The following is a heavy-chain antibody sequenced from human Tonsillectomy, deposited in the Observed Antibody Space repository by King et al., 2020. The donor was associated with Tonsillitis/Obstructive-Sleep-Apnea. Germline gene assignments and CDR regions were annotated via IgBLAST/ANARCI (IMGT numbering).Heavy chain of an antibody. CDR1: EFTFSTYW. D-gene: IGHD3-10*01. Sequence: VQLVVSGGGLVQAGGSLRLSCAASEFTFSTYWMHWVRQAPGEGLAWVSRIKGDGSETTYADSVKGRFTISRDNAKNTLYLQINSPTAEGTAVYYCAKGGSYSSVPLDYWGQGTLVTVSS. V-gene: IGHV3-74*01. J-gene: IGHJ4*02. CDR3: AKGGSYSSVPLDY. CDR2: IKGDGSET.